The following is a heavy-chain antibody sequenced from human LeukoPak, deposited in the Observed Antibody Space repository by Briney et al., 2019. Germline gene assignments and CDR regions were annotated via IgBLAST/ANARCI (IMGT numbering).Heavy chain of an antibody. CDR1: GGSISSSNW. J-gene: IGHJ4*02. V-gene: IGHV4-31*11. D-gene: IGHD3-22*01. Sequence: SETLSLTCAVSGGSISSSNWWSWVRQHPGKGLEWIGYIYYSGSTYYNPSLKSRVTISVDTSKNQFSLKLSSVTAADTAVYYCARVPAFSGYGLDYWGQGTLVTVSS. CDR3: ARVPAFSGYGLDY. CDR2: IYYSGST.